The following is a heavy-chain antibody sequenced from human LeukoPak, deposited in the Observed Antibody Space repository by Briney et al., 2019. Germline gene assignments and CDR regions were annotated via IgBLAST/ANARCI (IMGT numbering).Heavy chain of an antibody. V-gene: IGHV1-69*01. Sequence: SVKVSCKASGGTFSSYAISWVRQAPGQGLEWMGGSIPIFGTANYAQKFQGRVTITADESTSTAYMELRSLRSEDTAVYYCARGHYDILTGYYKDYYCYYGMDVWGKGTTVTVSS. CDR1: GGTFSSYA. CDR2: SIPIFGTA. D-gene: IGHD3-9*01. J-gene: IGHJ6*04. CDR3: ARGHYDILTGYYKDYYCYYGMDV.